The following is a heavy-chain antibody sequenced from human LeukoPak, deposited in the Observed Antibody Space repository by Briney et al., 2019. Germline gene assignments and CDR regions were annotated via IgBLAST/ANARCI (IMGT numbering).Heavy chain of an antibody. D-gene: IGHD5-12*01. CDR3: ARGGGYDYLDY. J-gene: IGHJ4*02. CDR2: IWYDGSSK. V-gene: IGHV3-33*01. CDR1: GFTFSSYG. Sequence: PGGSLRLSCAASGFTFSSYGMHWVRQAPGKGLEWAAVIWYDGSSKYYADSVKGRFTISRDNSKNTLYLQMNSLRAEDTAVYYCARGGGYDYLDYWGQGTLVTVSS.